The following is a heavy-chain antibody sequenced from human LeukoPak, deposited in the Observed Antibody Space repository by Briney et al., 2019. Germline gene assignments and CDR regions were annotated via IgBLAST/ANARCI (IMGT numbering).Heavy chain of an antibody. J-gene: IGHJ4*02. CDR3: AKDIVWFGELEGFDY. Sequence: PGGSLRLSCVDSRFTFSRYWMSWVRQAPGKGLEWVANIKEDGSEEYYVDSVTGRFTISRDNAKNTLYLQMNSLRAEDTAVYYCAKDIVWFGELEGFDYWGQGTLVTVSS. D-gene: IGHD3-10*01. V-gene: IGHV3-7*01. CDR1: RFTFSRYW. CDR2: IKEDGSEE.